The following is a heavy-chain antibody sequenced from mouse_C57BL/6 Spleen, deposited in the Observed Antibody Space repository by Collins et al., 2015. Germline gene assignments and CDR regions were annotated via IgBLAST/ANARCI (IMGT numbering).Heavy chain of an antibody. V-gene: IGHV1-9*01. J-gene: IGHJ3*01. CDR1: GYTFTGYW. D-gene: IGHD2-5*01. Sequence: VQLQQSGTVLARPGASVKMSCKTSGYTFTGYWIEWVKQRPGHGLEWIGEILPGSGSTNYNEKFKGKATFTADTSSNTAYMQLSSLTTEDSAIYYCASLYSNYGDFFAYWGQGTLVTVSA. CDR3: ASLYSNYGDFFAY. CDR2: ILPGSGST.